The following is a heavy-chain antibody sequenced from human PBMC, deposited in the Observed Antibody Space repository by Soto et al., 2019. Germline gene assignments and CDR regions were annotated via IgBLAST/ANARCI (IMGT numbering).Heavy chain of an antibody. J-gene: IGHJ6*03. CDR2: IYPGDSDT. Sequence: GESLKISCKGSGYSFTSYWIGWVRQMPGKGLEWMGIIYPGDSDTRYSPSFQGQVTISADKSISTAYLQWSSLKASDTAMYYCARHPPSKQLEDLAAYYYMDVWGKGTTVTVSS. D-gene: IGHD6-6*01. CDR3: ARHPPSKQLEDLAAYYYMDV. CDR1: GYSFTSYW. V-gene: IGHV5-51*01.